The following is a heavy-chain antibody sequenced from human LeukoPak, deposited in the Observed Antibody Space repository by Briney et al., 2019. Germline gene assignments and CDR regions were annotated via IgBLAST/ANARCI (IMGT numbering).Heavy chain of an antibody. CDR2: INSDGGIT. V-gene: IGHV3-74*01. Sequence: GGSLRLSCATSGFTFSSYWMHWVRQAPGKGLVWVSRINSDGGITTFADSVKGRFDISRDNAKNTLYLQMNSLRAEDTAVYYCARGVNTSMVNYWGQGTLVTVSS. J-gene: IGHJ4*02. CDR1: GFTFSSYW. CDR3: ARGVNTSMVNY. D-gene: IGHD5-18*01.